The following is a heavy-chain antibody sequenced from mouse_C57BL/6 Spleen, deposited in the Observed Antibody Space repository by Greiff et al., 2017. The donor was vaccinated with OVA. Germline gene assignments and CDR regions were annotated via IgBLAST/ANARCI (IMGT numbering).Heavy chain of an antibody. CDR1: GYTFTDHT. Sequence: VMLVESDAELVKPGASVKISCKVSGYTFTDHTIHWMKQRPEQGLEWIGYIYPRDGSTKYNEKFKGKATLTADKSSSTAYMQLNSLTSEDSAVYFCARNYDYPFWAMDYWGQGTSVTVSS. CDR3: ARNYDYPFWAMDY. J-gene: IGHJ4*01. CDR2: IYPRDGST. D-gene: IGHD2-4*01. V-gene: IGHV1-78*01.